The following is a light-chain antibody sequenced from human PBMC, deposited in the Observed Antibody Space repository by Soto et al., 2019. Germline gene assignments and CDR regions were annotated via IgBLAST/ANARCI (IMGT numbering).Light chain of an antibody. V-gene: IGKV1-39*01. CDR1: QSIRSY. CDR3: QQTFRSPYT. J-gene: IGKJ2*01. CDR2: AAS. Sequence: EIQMTQSPPSLSASPGDTITITCRTSQSIRSYLNWYQEKSGTAPRLLIYAASTLQDGVPSRFTGSGSGTDFTLTISCLRPDDVATYFCQQTFRSPYTFGQGTKLEI.